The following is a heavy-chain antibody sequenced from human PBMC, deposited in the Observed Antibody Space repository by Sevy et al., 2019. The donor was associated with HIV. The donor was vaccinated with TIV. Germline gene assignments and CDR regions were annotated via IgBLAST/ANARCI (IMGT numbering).Heavy chain of an antibody. V-gene: IGHV3-21*01. Sequence: GGSLRLSCAASGFNFSIYGMHWVRQAPGKGLEWVSSISGSSNYIYYADSLRGRFTISRDNAKNSLYLQMNSLRAEDTAVYYCARPYGSGSWEAFDIWGQGTMVTVSS. CDR2: ISGSSNYI. J-gene: IGHJ3*02. CDR1: GFNFSIYG. CDR3: ARPYGSGSWEAFDI. D-gene: IGHD3-10*01.